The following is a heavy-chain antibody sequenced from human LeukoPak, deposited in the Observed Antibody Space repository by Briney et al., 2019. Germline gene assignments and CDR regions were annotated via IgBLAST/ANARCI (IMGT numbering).Heavy chain of an antibody. V-gene: IGHV4-59*01. CDR3: ARAPPRWRSYGSYYYYYMDV. Sequence: SETLSLTCTVSGGSISSYYWSWLRRPPGKGVEGIGYIYYSWSTTYNPYLKSRVTISVDTSTNQSFLKLSSVTAADTAVYYCARAPPRWRSYGSYYYYYMDVWGKGTTVTVSS. J-gene: IGHJ6*03. D-gene: IGHD5-18*01. CDR1: GGSISSYY. CDR2: IYYSWST.